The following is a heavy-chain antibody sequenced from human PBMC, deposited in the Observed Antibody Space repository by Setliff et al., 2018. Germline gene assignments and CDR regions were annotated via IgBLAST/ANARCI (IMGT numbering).Heavy chain of an antibody. CDR1: GASISSSRDY. CDR2: ISHSANK. CDR3: ARESRFGYSGYDCAFDY. V-gene: IGHV4-39*02. D-gene: IGHD5-12*01. Sequence: PSETLSLTCTVSGASISSSRDYWGWIRQPPGKGLEWIGGISHSANKYYNPSFRTGVTISVDMSKNQFFLNLDSVTAADTALYYCARESRFGYSGYDCAFDYWGQGMLVTVSS. J-gene: IGHJ4*02.